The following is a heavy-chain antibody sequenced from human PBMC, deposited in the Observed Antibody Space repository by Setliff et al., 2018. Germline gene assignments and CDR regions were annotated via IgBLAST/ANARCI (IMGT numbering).Heavy chain of an antibody. CDR1: GFTFSDYY. Sequence: GESLKISCATSGFTFSDYYMSWIRQTPGTGLEWVAYISSSGSLIYYPDSVKGRFTISRDNAKKSVDLQMNSLRAEDTAVYYCATKAVAGTGGQGTLVTVSS. D-gene: IGHD6-19*01. V-gene: IGHV3-11*01. J-gene: IGHJ4*02. CDR3: ATKAVAGT. CDR2: ISSSGSLI.